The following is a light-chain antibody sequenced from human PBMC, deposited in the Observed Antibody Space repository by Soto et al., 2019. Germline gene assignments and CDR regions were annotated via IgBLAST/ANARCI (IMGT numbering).Light chain of an antibody. CDR2: GAS. J-gene: IGKJ1*01. CDR1: QSVSSN. Sequence: EIVMTQSPATLSVSPGERANLSCRASQSVSSNLAWYQQKPGQAPRLLIYGASTRATGIPARFSGSGSGTEFNLTISSMQSEDFAVYYCQQYNNWPPWTFGQGTKVEIK. CDR3: QQYNNWPPWT. V-gene: IGKV3-15*01.